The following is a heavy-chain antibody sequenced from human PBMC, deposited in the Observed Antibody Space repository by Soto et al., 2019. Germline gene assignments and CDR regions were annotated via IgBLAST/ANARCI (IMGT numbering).Heavy chain of an antibody. CDR1: GFTFSDHY. CDR2: IRNKRNSYTT. D-gene: IGHD2-15*01. V-gene: IGHV3-72*01. CDR3: ANSLGGNGH. J-gene: IGHJ4*02. Sequence: EVQLVETGGGLVQPGGSLRLSCAASGFTFSDHYMDWVRQAPGKGLEWVGRIRNKRNSYTTEYAASVKGRFTISRDDSQNSLYLQMNSLKTEDTAVYWCANSLGGNGHWGQGTLVTVSS.